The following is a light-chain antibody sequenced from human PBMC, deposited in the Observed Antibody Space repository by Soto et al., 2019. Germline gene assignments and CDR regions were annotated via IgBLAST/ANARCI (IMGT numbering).Light chain of an antibody. V-gene: IGKV3-11*01. CDR2: SPS. Sequence: EIVLTQSPATLSLSPGERATLSCRASQSVRNDLVWYHQKPGQAPRGLIYSPSNRATGIPARFSGSGSGTDFTLTISSLEPEDFAVYYCQQRTNWPPTFGGGTKVEMK. J-gene: IGKJ4*02. CDR1: QSVRND. CDR3: QQRTNWPPT.